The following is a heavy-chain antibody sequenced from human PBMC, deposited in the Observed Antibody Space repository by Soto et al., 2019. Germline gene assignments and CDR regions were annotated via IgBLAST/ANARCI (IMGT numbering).Heavy chain of an antibody. Sequence: SETLSLTCTVSGGSISSSSYYWGWIRQPPGKGLEWIGSIYYSGSTYYNPSLKSRVTISVDTSKNQFSLKLSSVTAADTAVYYCARRYSGIAARFDYWGQGTLVTVSS. CDR2: IYYSGST. CDR3: ARRYSGIAARFDY. J-gene: IGHJ4*02. CDR1: GGSISSSSYY. D-gene: IGHD6-6*01. V-gene: IGHV4-39*01.